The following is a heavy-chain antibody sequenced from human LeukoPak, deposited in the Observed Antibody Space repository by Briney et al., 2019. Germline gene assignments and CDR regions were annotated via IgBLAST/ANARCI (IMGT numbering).Heavy chain of an antibody. Sequence: GGSLRLSCAASGFTFNIYAMNWVRQAPGKGLEWVSGITSGGTTYYGDSAKGRFTISRDSSRNTLYLQMSSLRAEDTAVYYCAKEEYSTSWLDAFDIWGQGTMVTVSS. CDR1: GFTFNIYA. J-gene: IGHJ3*02. CDR2: ITSGGTT. D-gene: IGHD2-2*01. CDR3: AKEEYSTSWLDAFDI. V-gene: IGHV3-23*01.